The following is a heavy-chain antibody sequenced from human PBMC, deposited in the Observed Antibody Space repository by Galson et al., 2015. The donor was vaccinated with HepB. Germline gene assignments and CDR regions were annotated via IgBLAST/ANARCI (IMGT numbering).Heavy chain of an antibody. CDR3: AKARSSMAAREDFDY. CDR2: ISGSGGSTST. CDR1: GFTFSSYA. D-gene: IGHD6-6*01. Sequence: SLRLSCAASGFTFSSYAMSWVRQAPGKGLEWVSGISGSGGSTSTYYADSVKGRFTISRDNSKNTLYLQMNSLRAEDTAVYYCAKARSSMAAREDFDYWGQGTLVTVSS. J-gene: IGHJ4*02. V-gene: IGHV3-23*01.